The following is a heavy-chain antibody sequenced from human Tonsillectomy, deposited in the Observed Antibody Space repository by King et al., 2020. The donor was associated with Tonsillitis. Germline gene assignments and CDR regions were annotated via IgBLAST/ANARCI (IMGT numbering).Heavy chain of an antibody. V-gene: IGHV4-39*01. CDR1: GGSISNRSYY. CDR3: ARLIPTSMTEYYFNY. Sequence: LQLQESGPGLVKPSETLSLTCTVSGGSISNRSYYWGWLRQPPGKGLECIGSIYYSGNTYYNPSLKSRVTISVDTSKNQFSLKLSSVTAADTAVYYCARLIPTSMTEYYFNYWGQGTLVTVSS. J-gene: IGHJ4*02. CDR2: IYYSGNT.